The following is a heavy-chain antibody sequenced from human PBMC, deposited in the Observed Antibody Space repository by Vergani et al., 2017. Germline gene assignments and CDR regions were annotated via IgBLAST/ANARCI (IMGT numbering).Heavy chain of an antibody. CDR1: GYSISSGYY. CDR2: ISHSGYT. Sequence: QVQLQESGPGLLKPSETLSLTCTVSGYSISSGYYWGWIRQPPGKGLEWIGSISHSGYTFYSPSLKSRVSMSVDTSKNQFSLRVNSVTAADTAVYYCARDREVIGGAYNWFDPWGQGTLVTVSS. J-gene: IGHJ5*02. CDR3: ARDREVIGGAYNWFDP. D-gene: IGHD3-3*01. V-gene: IGHV4-38-2*02.